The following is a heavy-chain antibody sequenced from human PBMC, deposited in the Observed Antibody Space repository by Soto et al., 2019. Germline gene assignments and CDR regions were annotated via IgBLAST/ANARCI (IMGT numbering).Heavy chain of an antibody. Sequence: QVQLVESGGGVVQPGRSLRLSCAASGFTFSSYGMHWVRQAPGKGLDWVAVIWYDGSNKYYADSVKGRFTISRDNSKNTLYLQMNSLRAEDTAVYHCARESGALTVTRYNWFDPWGQGTLVTVSS. CDR1: GFTFSSYG. CDR3: ARESGALTVTRYNWFDP. V-gene: IGHV3-33*01. J-gene: IGHJ5*02. D-gene: IGHD4-4*01. CDR2: IWYDGSNK.